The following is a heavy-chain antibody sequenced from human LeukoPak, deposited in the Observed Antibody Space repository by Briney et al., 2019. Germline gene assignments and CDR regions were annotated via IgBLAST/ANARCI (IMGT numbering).Heavy chain of an antibody. CDR3: ARGVRRITMVRGVIPHYYYYYMDV. Sequence: ASVKVSCKASGYTFISYDINWVRQATGQGLEWMGWMNPNSGNTGYAQKFQGRVTMTRNTSISTAYMELSSLRSEDTAVYYCARGVRRITMVRGVIPHYYYYYMDVWGKGTTVTISS. J-gene: IGHJ6*03. CDR2: MNPNSGNT. V-gene: IGHV1-8*01. CDR1: GYTFISYD. D-gene: IGHD3-10*01.